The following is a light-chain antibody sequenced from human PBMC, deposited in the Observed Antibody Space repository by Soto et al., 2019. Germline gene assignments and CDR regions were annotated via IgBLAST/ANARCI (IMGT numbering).Light chain of an antibody. CDR3: MQALQAPFT. J-gene: IGKJ3*01. Sequence: EIVMTQSPLSLPVTPGEPASISCKSSQSLLHSNGYNYLDWYLQKPGQSPQLLIYAGSNRASGDPDRFSGSESGTDFTLKISRVEAEDVAVYYCMQALQAPFTFGPGTKVDIK. V-gene: IGKV2-28*01. CDR2: AGS. CDR1: QSLLHSNGYNY.